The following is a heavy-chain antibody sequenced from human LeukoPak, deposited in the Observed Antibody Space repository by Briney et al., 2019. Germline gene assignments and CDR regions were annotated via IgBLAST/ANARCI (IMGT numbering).Heavy chain of an antibody. CDR1: GFTFSSYS. Sequence: NPGGSLRLSCAASGFTFSSYSMNWVRQAPGKGLEWVSSISSSSSYIYYADSVKGRFTISRDNAKNSLYLQMNSLRAEDTAVCYCARGPRGYSYGYEDYWGQGTLVTVSS. J-gene: IGHJ4*02. CDR3: ARGPRGYSYGYEDY. V-gene: IGHV3-21*01. CDR2: ISSSSSYI. D-gene: IGHD5-18*01.